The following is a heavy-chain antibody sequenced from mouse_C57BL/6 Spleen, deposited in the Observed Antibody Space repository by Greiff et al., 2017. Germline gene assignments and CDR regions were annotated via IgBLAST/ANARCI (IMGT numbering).Heavy chain of an antibody. CDR2: IYPGDGDT. J-gene: IGHJ2*01. D-gene: IGHD4-1*01. V-gene: IGHV1-82*01. CDR3: ASSNWDGDY. Sequence: VQLQESGPELVKPGASVKISCKASGYAFSSSWMNWVKQRPGKGLEWIGRIYPGDGDTNYNGKFKGKATRTADKSSSTAYMQLSSLTSEDSAVYFCASSNWDGDYWGQGTTLTVSS. CDR1: GYAFSSSW.